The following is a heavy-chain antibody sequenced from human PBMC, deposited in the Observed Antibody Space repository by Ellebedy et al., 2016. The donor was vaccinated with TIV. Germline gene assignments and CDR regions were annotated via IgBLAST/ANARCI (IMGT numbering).Heavy chain of an antibody. V-gene: IGHV1-18*04. Sequence: ASVKVSXXASGYTFTSYGISWVRQAPGQGLEWMGWISAYNGNTNYAQKLQGRVTMTTDTSTSTAYMELRSLRSDDTAVYYCARDTYYYDSSGSLTDYWGQGTLVTVSS. D-gene: IGHD3-22*01. CDR3: ARDTYYYDSSGSLTDY. CDR1: GYTFTSYG. CDR2: ISAYNGNT. J-gene: IGHJ4*02.